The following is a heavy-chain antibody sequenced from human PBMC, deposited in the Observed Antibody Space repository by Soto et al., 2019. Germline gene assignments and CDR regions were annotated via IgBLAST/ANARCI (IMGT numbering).Heavy chain of an antibody. Sequence: GGSLRLSCAASGFTFSSYAMHWVRQAPGKGLEWVAVISYDGSNKYYADSVKGRFTISRDNSKNTLYLQMNSLRAEDTAVYYCARGSEAAINFDYWGQGTLAPVYS. V-gene: IGHV3-30-3*01. J-gene: IGHJ4*02. CDR2: ISYDGSNK. CDR3: ARGSEAAINFDY. D-gene: IGHD6-25*01. CDR1: GFTFSSYA.